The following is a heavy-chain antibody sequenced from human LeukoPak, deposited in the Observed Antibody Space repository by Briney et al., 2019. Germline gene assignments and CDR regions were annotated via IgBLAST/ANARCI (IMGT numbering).Heavy chain of an antibody. Sequence: ASVKVSCKASGYTFTGYYMHWVRQAPGQGLEWMRWINPNSGGTNYAQKFQGWVTMTRDTSISTAYMELSRLRSDDTAVYYCARYCRYSSGWRPLKGPLCYWGQGTLVTVSS. D-gene: IGHD6-19*01. V-gene: IGHV1-2*04. CDR1: GYTFTGYY. CDR3: ARYCRYSSGWRPLKGPLCY. CDR2: INPNSGGT. J-gene: IGHJ4*02.